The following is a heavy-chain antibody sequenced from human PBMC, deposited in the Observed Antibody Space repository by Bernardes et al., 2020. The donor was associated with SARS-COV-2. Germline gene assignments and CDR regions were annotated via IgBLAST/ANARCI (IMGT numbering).Heavy chain of an antibody. D-gene: IGHD6-13*01. J-gene: IGHJ6*02. CDR1: GFTVRSTY. V-gene: IGHV3-66*02. Sequence: GGSLRLSCAASGFTVRSTYMSWVRQAPGKGLEWVSVIYSGGSTYYADSVKGRFTISRDNSKNTLYLQMNSLRAEDTAVYYCARDCGAAAARTCYYYYGMDVWGQGTTVTVSS. CDR2: IYSGGST. CDR3: ARDCGAAAARTCYYYYGMDV.